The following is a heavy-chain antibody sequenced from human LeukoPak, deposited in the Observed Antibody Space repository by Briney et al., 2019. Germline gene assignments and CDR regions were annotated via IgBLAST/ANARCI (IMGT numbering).Heavy chain of an antibody. D-gene: IGHD4-23*01. CDR2: INTYTGNP. V-gene: IGHV7-4-1*02. CDR1: GYTFTRFA. Sequence: ASVKVSCKASGYTFTRFAMNWVRQAPGQGLEWMGWINTYTGNPTYAQGFTGRFVFSLDTSATTAYLQVSSLKAEDTAVYYCVRNSPDDAFDIWGQGTMVTVSS. CDR3: VRNSPDDAFDI. J-gene: IGHJ3*02.